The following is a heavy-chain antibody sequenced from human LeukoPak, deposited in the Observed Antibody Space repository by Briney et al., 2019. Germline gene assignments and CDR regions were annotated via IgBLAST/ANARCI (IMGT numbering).Heavy chain of an antibody. J-gene: IGHJ6*03. D-gene: IGHD2/OR15-2a*01. CDR2: IKQDGSEK. CDR3: ARLYFSVTKYYYYYMDV. CDR1: GFTFSSYW. V-gene: IGHV3-7*01. Sequence: GGSLRLSCAASGFTFSSYWMSWVRQAPGEGRECVANIKQDGSEKYYVDSVKGRFTISRDNAKNSLYLQMNSLRAEDTAVYYCARLYFSVTKYYYYYMDVWGKGTTVTISS.